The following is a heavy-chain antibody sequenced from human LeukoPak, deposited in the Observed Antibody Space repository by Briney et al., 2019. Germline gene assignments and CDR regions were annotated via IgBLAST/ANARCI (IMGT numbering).Heavy chain of an antibody. CDR2: IRSKPYGGTS. Sequence: GGSLRLSCAVSGFTFGDYAMSWVRQAPGKGLEWVGSIRSKPYGGTSDYAASVKGRFTISRDDSKSIAYLQINSLKTEDTAVYYCTRDQIDCSSTSCYWYFDYWGQGTLVTVSS. J-gene: IGHJ4*02. CDR1: GFTFGDYA. D-gene: IGHD2-2*01. CDR3: TRDQIDCSSTSCYWYFDY. V-gene: IGHV3-49*04.